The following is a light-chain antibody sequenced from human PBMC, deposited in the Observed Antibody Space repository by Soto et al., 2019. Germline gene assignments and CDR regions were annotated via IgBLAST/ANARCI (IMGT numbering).Light chain of an antibody. V-gene: IGLV2-23*02. CDR3: CSYAGSNTCI. CDR2: EVS. CDR1: SRDVGSYNV. Sequence: QSALTQPAAVSGSHGQSITISCTGTSRDVGSYNVVSWYQQHPGRAPTLMIYEVSKRPSGVSNRFSASKSGNTASLTISGLQAEDEADYYCCSYAGSNTCIFGGGTKLTVL. J-gene: IGLJ2*01.